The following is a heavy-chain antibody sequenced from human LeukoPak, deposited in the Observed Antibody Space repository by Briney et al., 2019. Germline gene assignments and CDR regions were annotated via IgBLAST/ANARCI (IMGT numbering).Heavy chain of an antibody. D-gene: IGHD1-1*01. CDR1: GYTFTSYA. Sequence: SVKVSCKASGYTFTSYAISWVRQAPGQGLEWMGRIIPILGIANYAQKFQGRVTITADKSTSTAYMELSSLRSEDTAVYYCARGAWNGYYYGMDVWGQGTTVTVSS. J-gene: IGHJ6*02. V-gene: IGHV1-69*04. CDR3: ARGAWNGYYYGMDV. CDR2: IIPILGIA.